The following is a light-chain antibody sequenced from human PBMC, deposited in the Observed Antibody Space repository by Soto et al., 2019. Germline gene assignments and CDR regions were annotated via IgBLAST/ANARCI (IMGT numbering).Light chain of an antibody. J-gene: IGKJ1*01. CDR2: DVS. CDR3: QQYGSSPKT. V-gene: IGKV3-20*01. CDR1: QSVTSSY. Sequence: EIVLTQSPGTLSLSPGERATLSCRASQSVTSSYLAWYQQKPGQAPRLLIYDVSSRATGIPDRFSGSGSGTEFTLTISRLEPEDSAVYYCQQYGSSPKTFSQGTKVEIK.